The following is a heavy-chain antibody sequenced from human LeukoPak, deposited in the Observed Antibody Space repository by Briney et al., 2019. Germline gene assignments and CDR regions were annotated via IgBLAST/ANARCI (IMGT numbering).Heavy chain of an antibody. D-gene: IGHD3-22*01. CDR1: GGSFSGYY. V-gene: IGHV4-31*11. Sequence: SETLSLTCAVYGGSFSGYYWSWIRQHPGKGLEWIGYIYYSGGTYYNPSLKSRVTISVDTSKNQFSLKLSSVTAADTAVYYCARLGATRDYYDSSGRYYFDYWGQGTLVTVSS. J-gene: IGHJ4*02. CDR2: IYYSGGT. CDR3: ARLGATRDYYDSSGRYYFDY.